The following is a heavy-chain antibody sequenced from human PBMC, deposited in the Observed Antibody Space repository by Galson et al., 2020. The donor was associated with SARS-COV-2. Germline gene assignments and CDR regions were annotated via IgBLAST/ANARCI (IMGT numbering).Heavy chain of an antibody. CDR2: ISSSGYVK. J-gene: IGHJ6*04. CDR3: ARDPRIPPRGIRSYYYFRMDV. V-gene: IGHV3-11*01. D-gene: IGHD1-20*01. CDR1: GFTFSDYY. Sequence: GESLKISCAASGFTFSDYYMSWIRQAPGKGLEYVSYISSSGYVKKYADSVKGRFTISRDNAKKSLYLQMNSLRAEDTAIYYCARDPRIPPRGIRSYYYFRMDVWGKGTTVTVSS.